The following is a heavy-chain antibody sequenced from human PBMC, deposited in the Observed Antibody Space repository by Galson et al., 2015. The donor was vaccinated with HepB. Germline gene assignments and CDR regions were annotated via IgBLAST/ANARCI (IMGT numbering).Heavy chain of an antibody. CDR2: IKQDGSEK. CDR1: GFTFSSYW. Sequence: SLRLSCAASGFTFSSYWMSWVRQAPGKGLEWVANIKQDGSEKYYVDSVKGRFTISRDNAKNSLYLQMNSLRAEDTAVYYCARDIRPLYRGIAVAGTEYDYWGQGTLVTVSS. V-gene: IGHV3-7*03. CDR3: ARDIRPLYRGIAVAGTEYDY. J-gene: IGHJ4*02. D-gene: IGHD6-19*01.